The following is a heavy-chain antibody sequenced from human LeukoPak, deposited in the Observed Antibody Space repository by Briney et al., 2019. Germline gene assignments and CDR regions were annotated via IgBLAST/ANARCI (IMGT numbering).Heavy chain of an antibody. Sequence: PGGSLRLSCAASGFTFRNYVLHWVRQAPGRGLEWVTLISQDSSNRHYADSVKGRFTISRDNSKITLHLEMNSLRDEDTAVYFCARENDAFDIWGQGTMVTVSS. CDR2: ISQDSSNR. V-gene: IGHV3-30*04. CDR3: ARENDAFDI. CDR1: GFTFRNYV. J-gene: IGHJ3*02.